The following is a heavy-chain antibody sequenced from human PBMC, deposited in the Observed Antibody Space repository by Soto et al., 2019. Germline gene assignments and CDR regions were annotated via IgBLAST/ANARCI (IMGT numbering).Heavy chain of an antibody. CDR2: VSRNGINT. V-gene: IGHV3-64*01. Sequence: EEQLVQSGGGLVQPGGSLRLSCAASGFSFSSYDLFWVRQAPGKGLEYVSAVSRNGINTYYANSVKGRFTISRDNSKNIMYLQMVTLRAEDMAVYYCAITYYDFDVWGKGTTVIVSS. CDR3: AITYYDFDV. J-gene: IGHJ6*04. D-gene: IGHD3-3*01. CDR1: GFSFSSYD.